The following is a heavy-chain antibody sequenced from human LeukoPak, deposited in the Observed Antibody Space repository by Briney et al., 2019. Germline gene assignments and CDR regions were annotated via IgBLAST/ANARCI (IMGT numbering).Heavy chain of an antibody. CDR2: FGTRSTSI. D-gene: IGHD3-22*01. CDR3: AREVSEGFDF. V-gene: IGHV3-21*01. J-gene: IGHJ4*02. Sequence: GGSLRLSCTASGFTFSGYSMNWLRQAPGKGLEWVSSFGTRSTSIYHAGSVKGRFAISRDNAKNSLYLQMNTLRAEDTALYYCAREVSEGFDFWGQGTLVTVSS. CDR1: GFTFSGYS.